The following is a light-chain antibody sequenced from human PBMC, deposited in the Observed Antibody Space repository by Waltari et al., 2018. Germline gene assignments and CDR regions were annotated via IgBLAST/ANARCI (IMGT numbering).Light chain of an antibody. Sequence: DVAMTQSPLSLPVTPGQPASISCRSSQRLLHSNGNTYLSWFQQKPGQSPRRLIYKVSNRDSGVPDRFSGSGAGTDFTLKISRVEAEDVGVYYCMEGTHHPWTFDQGTKVEIK. CDR1: QRLLHSNGNTY. CDR2: KVS. CDR3: MEGTHHPWT. J-gene: IGKJ1*01. V-gene: IGKV2-30*02.